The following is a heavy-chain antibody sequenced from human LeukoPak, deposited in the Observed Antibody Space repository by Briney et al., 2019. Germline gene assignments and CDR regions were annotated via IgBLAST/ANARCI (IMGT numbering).Heavy chain of an antibody. J-gene: IGHJ4*02. CDR2: IIPIFGTA. CDR1: GGTFSSYA. Sequence: SVKVSCKASGGTFSSYAISWVRQAPGQGLEWMGGIIPIFGTANYAQKFQGRVTITGDESTSTADMELSSLRSEDTAVYYCAFGEGAAAGTTRGYYFDYWGQGTLVTVSS. CDR3: AFGEGAAAGTTRGYYFDY. V-gene: IGHV1-69*01. D-gene: IGHD6-13*01.